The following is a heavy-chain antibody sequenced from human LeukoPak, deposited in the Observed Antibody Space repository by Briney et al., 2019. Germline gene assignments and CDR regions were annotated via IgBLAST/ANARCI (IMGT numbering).Heavy chain of an antibody. CDR3: ARASYSSGWSDPYYFDY. D-gene: IGHD6-19*01. CDR1: GASVSSGSYY. CDR2: IYSSGST. V-gene: IGHV4-61*01. J-gene: IGHJ4*02. Sequence: SETLSLTCNVSGASVSSGSYYWHWLRQPPGKEVVWIGYIYSSGSTYYNPSHKSRVTISVDTSKNQFSLKLSSVTAADTAVYYCARASYSSGWSDPYYFDYWGQGTLVTVSS.